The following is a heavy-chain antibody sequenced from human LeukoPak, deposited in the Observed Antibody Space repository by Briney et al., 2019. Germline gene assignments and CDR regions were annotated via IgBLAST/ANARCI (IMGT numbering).Heavy chain of an antibody. V-gene: IGHV4-39*07. CDR3: ARIVVVPAASLDI. J-gene: IGHJ3*02. D-gene: IGHD2-2*01. CDR1: GGSISSSSYY. Sequence: PSETLSLTCTVSGGSISSSSYYWGWIRQPPGKGLEWIGSIYYSGSTYYNPSLKSRVTISVDTSKNQFSLKLSSVTAADTAVYYCARIVVVPAASLDIWGQGTMVTVSS. CDR2: IYYSGST.